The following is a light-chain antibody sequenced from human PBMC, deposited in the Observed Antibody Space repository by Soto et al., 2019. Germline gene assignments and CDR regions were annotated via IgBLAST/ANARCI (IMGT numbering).Light chain of an antibody. CDR2: DAS. CDR3: QRYNSYPWT. J-gene: IGKJ1*01. V-gene: IGKV1-5*01. Sequence: DIQMTQSPSTLSASVGDGVTITCRASQTISNWLAWYQQKPGKDPKFLIYDASSLETGVPSRFSGSGSGTEFPLTISSLQPDDFATYYCQRYNSYPWTFGQGTKVEIK. CDR1: QTISNW.